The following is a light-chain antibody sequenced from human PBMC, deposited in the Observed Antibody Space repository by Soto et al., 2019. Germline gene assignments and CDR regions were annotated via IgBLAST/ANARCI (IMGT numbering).Light chain of an antibody. CDR3: QQRDSWPIT. V-gene: IGKV3-11*01. CDR2: GAS. J-gene: IGKJ5*01. Sequence: EIVLTQSPPSLSLSPGERATLSCRASQSVDSYLVWYQQKPGQAPGLLIFGASNRATGIPARFSGSGSGTDFTLTINSLEPDDFAVYYCQQRDSWPITFGQGTRLEIK. CDR1: QSVDSY.